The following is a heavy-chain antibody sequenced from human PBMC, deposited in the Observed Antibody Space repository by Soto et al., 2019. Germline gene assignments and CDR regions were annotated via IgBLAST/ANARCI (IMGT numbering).Heavy chain of an antibody. J-gene: IGHJ5*02. CDR3: ARDRFSCSGGSCYPRGTWFDP. V-gene: IGHV1-18*04. CDR2: ISAYNGNT. Sequence: ASVKVSCKASGYTFTSYGISWVRQAPGRGLEWMGWISAYNGNTNYAQKLQGRVTMTTDTSTSTAYMELRSLRSDDTAVYYCARDRFSCSGGSCYPRGTWFDPWGQGTLVTVSS. CDR1: GYTFTSYG. D-gene: IGHD2-15*01.